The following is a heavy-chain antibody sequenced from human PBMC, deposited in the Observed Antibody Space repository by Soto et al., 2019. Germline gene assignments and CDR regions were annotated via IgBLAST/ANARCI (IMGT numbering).Heavy chain of an antibody. D-gene: IGHD3-16*01. CDR3: ARLPFPWGWFDP. CDR2: ISGSGRTI. Sequence: QVQLVESGGGLVKPGGSLRLSCAASGIVFSDYMSWVRQAPGKGLEWLSYISGSGRTIYSADSVKGRFTISSDNATNSLYLQINNVRSEDTAVYYCARLPFPWGWFDPWGQGTLVTVSS. V-gene: IGHV3-11*01. J-gene: IGHJ5*02. CDR1: GIVFSDY.